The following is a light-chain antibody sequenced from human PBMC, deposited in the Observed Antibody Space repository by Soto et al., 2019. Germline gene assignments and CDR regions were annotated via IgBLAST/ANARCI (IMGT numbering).Light chain of an antibody. CDR3: QQSDSSPWT. V-gene: IGKV3-20*01. J-gene: IGKJ1*01. CDR1: QSLGTNY. Sequence: EIVLTQSPGTLSLSPGERATLSCRASQSLGTNYLHWYQQKPGQAPRPLISDVSRRATGIPDRFSGSGSGTDFTLIISRVEREDYAVYYCQQSDSSPWTFGQGTKVDIK. CDR2: DVS.